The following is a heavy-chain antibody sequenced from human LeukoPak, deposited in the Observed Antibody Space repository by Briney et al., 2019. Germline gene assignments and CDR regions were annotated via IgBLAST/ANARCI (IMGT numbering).Heavy chain of an antibody. V-gene: IGHV3-30*02. J-gene: IGHJ3*01. Sequence: GGSLRLSCAASGFTFSSYGMHWVRQAPGKGLEWVAFIRYDGSNKYYADSVKGRFTISRDNSKNTLYLQMNSLRAEDTAVYYCAKVRMITMIAYDAFDVWGQGTMVTVSS. CDR3: AKVRMITMIAYDAFDV. CDR2: IRYDGSNK. CDR1: GFTFSSYG. D-gene: IGHD3-22*01.